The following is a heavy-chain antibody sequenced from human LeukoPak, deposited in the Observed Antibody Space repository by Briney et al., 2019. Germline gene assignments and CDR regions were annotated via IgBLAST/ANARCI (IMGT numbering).Heavy chain of an antibody. Sequence: ASVKVSCKASGYTFTKYGVYWVRQAPGQGLEWMGWISAYNGNTNYAQKLQGRFTMTTDTSTSTAYMELRSLRSDDTAVYYCARDSPFDAFDIWGQGTMVTVSS. V-gene: IGHV1-18*01. J-gene: IGHJ3*02. CDR2: ISAYNGNT. CDR3: ARDSPFDAFDI. CDR1: GYTFTKYG.